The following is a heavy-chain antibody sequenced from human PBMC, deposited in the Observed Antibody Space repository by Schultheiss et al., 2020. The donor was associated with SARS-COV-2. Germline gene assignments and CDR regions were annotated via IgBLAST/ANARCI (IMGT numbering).Heavy chain of an antibody. Sequence: ASVKVSCKVSGYTLTELSMHWVRQAPGKGLEWMGGFDPEDGETIYAQKFQGRVTMTEDTSTDTAYMELSRLRSDDTAVYYCARPEDFWSGYGCMDVWGQGTTVTVSS. CDR2: FDPEDGET. V-gene: IGHV1-24*01. CDR3: ARPEDFWSGYGCMDV. J-gene: IGHJ6*02. CDR1: GYTLTELS. D-gene: IGHD3-3*01.